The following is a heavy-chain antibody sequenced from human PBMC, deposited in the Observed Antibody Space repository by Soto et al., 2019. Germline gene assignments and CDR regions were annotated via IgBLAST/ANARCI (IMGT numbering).Heavy chain of an antibody. Sequence: HVQLVQSGAEVKKHGASVTVSCKASGYTFTSSAINWVRQSTGQGLEWMGWMNPNSGNTGYAQKFHGRVITTRNTSLRTAYMELRRLRSEETAVYFCAIERSAIYEYWGQGTLVTVSS. V-gene: IGHV1-8*01. CDR1: GYTFTSSA. CDR3: AIERSAIYEY. CDR2: MNPNSGNT. D-gene: IGHD5-12*01. J-gene: IGHJ4*02.